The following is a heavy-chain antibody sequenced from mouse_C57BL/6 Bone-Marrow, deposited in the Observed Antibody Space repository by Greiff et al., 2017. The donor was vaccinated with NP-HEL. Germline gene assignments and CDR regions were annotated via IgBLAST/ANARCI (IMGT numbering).Heavy chain of an antibody. CDR2: ISSGSSTI. CDR1: GFTFSDYG. CDR3: ARGGWAWFAY. D-gene: IGHD3-3*01. Sequence: EVKVVESGGGLVKPGGSLKLSCAASGFTFSDYGMHWVRQAPEKGLEWVAYISSGSSTIYYADTVKGRFTISRDNAKNTLFLQMTSLRSEDTAMYYCARGGWAWFAYWGQGTLVTVSA. J-gene: IGHJ3*01. V-gene: IGHV5-17*01.